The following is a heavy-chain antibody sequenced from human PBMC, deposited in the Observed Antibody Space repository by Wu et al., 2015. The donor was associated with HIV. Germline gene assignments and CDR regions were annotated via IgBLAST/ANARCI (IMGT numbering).Heavy chain of an antibody. D-gene: IGHD6-19*01. CDR1: GYTFTSYA. CDR2: IIPLFGTT. J-gene: IGHJ4*02. CDR3: ATPRSPGFSSAWPTYFDF. V-gene: IGHV1-69*05. Sequence: QVQLMQSRAEVKKPGASVKVSCTTSGYTFTSYAISWLRQAPGQGLEWMGGIIPLFGTTEYAHIFQGRVTITTDESTSTAYMRLSSLTSADTAVYYCATPRSPGFSSAWPTYFDFWGQGTLVTVSS.